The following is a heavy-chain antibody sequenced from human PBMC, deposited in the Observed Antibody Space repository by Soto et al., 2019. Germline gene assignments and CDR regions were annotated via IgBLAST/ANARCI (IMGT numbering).Heavy chain of an antibody. CDR1: GYSFTSCA. CDR3: ARGSSSSVSIDPGMDV. D-gene: IGHD6-6*01. CDR2: INTNTGNP. J-gene: IGHJ6*02. V-gene: IGHV7-4-1*01. Sequence: VSVKVSCEASGYSFTSCARSSVRQSPGQGLEWMGWINTNTGNPTYAQGFTGRFVFSLDTSVSTAYLQICSLKAEDTAVYYCARGSSSSVSIDPGMDVWGHGTTVPVSS.